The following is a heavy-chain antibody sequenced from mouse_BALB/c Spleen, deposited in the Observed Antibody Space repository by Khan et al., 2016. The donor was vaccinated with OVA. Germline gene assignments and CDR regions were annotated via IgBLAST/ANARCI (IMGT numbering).Heavy chain of an antibody. Sequence: QVQLQQSGPELVKPGASVKMSCKASGYTFTDYVMNWVKQRNGQGLEWIGQIYPGSDSTYYNEKFKGKATLTADRSSSTAYMQLSNLTSEDSAVYVCARAGWYVFAYWGQGTLVTVSA. CDR1: GYTFTDYV. CDR2: IYPGSDST. J-gene: IGHJ3*01. D-gene: IGHD1-1*02. CDR3: ARAGWYVFAY. V-gene: IGHV1-77*01.